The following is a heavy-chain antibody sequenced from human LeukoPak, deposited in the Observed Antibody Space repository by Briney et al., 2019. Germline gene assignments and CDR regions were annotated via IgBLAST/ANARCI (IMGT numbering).Heavy chain of an antibody. CDR3: AREARITIFGVVQLGPKFDP. D-gene: IGHD3-3*01. V-gene: IGHV3-30*03. J-gene: IGHJ5*02. Sequence: GGSLRLSCAASGFTFSSYSMNWVRQAPGKGLEWVAVISYDGSNKYYADSVKGRFTISRDNSKNTLYLQMNSLRAEDTAVYYCAREARITIFGVVQLGPKFDPWGQGTLVTVSS. CDR1: GFTFSSYS. CDR2: ISYDGSNK.